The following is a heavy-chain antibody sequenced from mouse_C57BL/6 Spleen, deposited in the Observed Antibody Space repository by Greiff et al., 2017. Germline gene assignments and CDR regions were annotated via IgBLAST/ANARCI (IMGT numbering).Heavy chain of an antibody. J-gene: IGHJ4*01. Sequence: QVQLQQPGAELVMPGASVKLSCKASGYTFTSSWMHWVKQRPGQGLEWIGEIDPSDSYTNYNQKFKGKSTLTVDKSSSTAYMQLSSLTSEDSAFYYCANSNYEGRNDAMDYWGQGTSVTVSS. V-gene: IGHV1-69*01. CDR3: ANSNYEGRNDAMDY. D-gene: IGHD2-5*01. CDR2: IDPSDSYT. CDR1: GYTFTSSW.